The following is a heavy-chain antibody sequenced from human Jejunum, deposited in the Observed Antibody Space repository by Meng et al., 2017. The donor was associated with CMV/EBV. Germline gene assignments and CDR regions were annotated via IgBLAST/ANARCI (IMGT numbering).Heavy chain of an antibody. CDR2: IYATGST. CDR1: GGSINRGNYY. Sequence: QVQLQESGPGLVKPSQTLSLSGTVSGGSINRGNYYWSWIRQSAGKGLEWLGRIYATGSTNYNPSLESRVTISVDTSKNQFSLRLNSVTDADTAMYYCARAGWGNNRYNFDYWGQGTLVTVSS. D-gene: IGHD3-16*02. V-gene: IGHV4-61*02. CDR3: ARAGWGNNRYNFDY. J-gene: IGHJ4*02.